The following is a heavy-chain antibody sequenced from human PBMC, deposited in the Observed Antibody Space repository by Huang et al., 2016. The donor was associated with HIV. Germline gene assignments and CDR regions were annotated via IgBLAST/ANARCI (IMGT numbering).Heavy chain of an antibody. V-gene: IGHV4-34*01. CDR1: GGSFSGHY. Sequence: QVRLHQWGSGVLKPSETLSLKCAVYGGSFSGHYWTWIRQSPGKGLEWIGEIDHRGNTSSNPSLKSRVTMSIDTSKSQFYLNLTSVTATDTAVYYCARPRMTEGNSDSTWSYFDSWGQGTLVVVSS. J-gene: IGHJ4*02. CDR2: IDHRGNT. CDR3: ARPRMTEGNSDSTWSYFDS. D-gene: IGHD3-9*01.